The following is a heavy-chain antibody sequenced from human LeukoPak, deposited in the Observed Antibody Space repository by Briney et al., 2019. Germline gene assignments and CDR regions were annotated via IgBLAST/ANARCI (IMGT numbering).Heavy chain of an antibody. CDR1: GFTFSRYS. Sequence: GGSLRLSCAASGFTFSRYSMNWVRQAQGQGLEWVSSISSSSSYIYYADSVKGRFIISRDNAKNSLYLQMNSLRAEDTAVYYCARAAPPLSGDQDLTRTYYSHYMDVWGKGTTVTVSS. V-gene: IGHV3-21*06. CDR2: ISSSSSYI. CDR3: ARAAPPLSGDQDLTRTYYSHYMDV. J-gene: IGHJ6*03. D-gene: IGHD1-26*01.